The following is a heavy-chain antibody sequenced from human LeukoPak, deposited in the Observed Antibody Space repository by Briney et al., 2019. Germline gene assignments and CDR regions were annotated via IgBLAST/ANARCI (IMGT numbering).Heavy chain of an antibody. CDR3: TRGSLSGSSRDY. J-gene: IGHJ4*02. CDR1: GYTFTGYD. D-gene: IGHD1-26*01. V-gene: IGHV1-8*01. CDR2: MNPNTGDT. Sequence: ASVRVSCKSSGYTFTGYDINWVRQATGQGLEWMGWMNPNTGDTGYAQKFQGRVTMTRNSSIDTAYMELSGLRSEDTAVYYCTRGSLSGSSRDYWGQGTLLTVSS.